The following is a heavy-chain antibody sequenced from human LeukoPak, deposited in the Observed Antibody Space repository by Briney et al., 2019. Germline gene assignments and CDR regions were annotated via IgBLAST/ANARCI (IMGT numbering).Heavy chain of an antibody. CDR2: IYYSGNT. D-gene: IGHD1-26*01. CDR3: ARQDPGGATAFDY. Sequence: SETLSLTCTVSGGSISSYYWSWIRQPPGKGLEWIGYIYYSGNTNYNPSLKSRVTISVDTSKNQFSLKLSSVTAADTAVYYCARQDPGGATAFDYWGQGTLVPVSS. V-gene: IGHV4-59*08. J-gene: IGHJ4*02. CDR1: GGSISSYY.